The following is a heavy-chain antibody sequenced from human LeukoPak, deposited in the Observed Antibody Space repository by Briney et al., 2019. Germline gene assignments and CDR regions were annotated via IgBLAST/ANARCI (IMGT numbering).Heavy chain of an antibody. D-gene: IGHD5-24*01. Sequence: GASVKVSCKASGYTFTSYAMNWVRQAPGQGLEWMGWINTNTGNPTYAQGFTGRFVFSLDTSVSTAYLQISSLKAEDTAVYYCAIPHRDGYNLFAKIDYWGQGTLVTVSS. CDR1: GYTFTSYA. V-gene: IGHV7-4-1*02. CDR2: INTNTGNP. J-gene: IGHJ4*02. CDR3: AIPHRDGYNLFAKIDY.